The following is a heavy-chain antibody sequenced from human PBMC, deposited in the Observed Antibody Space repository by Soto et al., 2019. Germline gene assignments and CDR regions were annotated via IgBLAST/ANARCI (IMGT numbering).Heavy chain of an antibody. CDR3: ARDLDDFWSGSDY. J-gene: IGHJ4*02. D-gene: IGHD3-3*01. V-gene: IGHV1-3*01. Sequence: ASVKVSCKAPGYTFTSYAMHWVRQAPGQRLEWMGWINAGNGNTKYSQKFQGRVTITRDTSASTAYMELSSLRSEDTAVYYCARDLDDFWSGSDYWGQGTLVTVSS. CDR1: GYTFTSYA. CDR2: INAGNGNT.